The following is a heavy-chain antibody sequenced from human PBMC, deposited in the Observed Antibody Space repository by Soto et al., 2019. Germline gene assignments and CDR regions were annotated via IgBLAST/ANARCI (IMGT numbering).Heavy chain of an antibody. CDR3: ARVDRGGYSSAWYEVLADWSFVGMDV. CDR2: ISSSSSYT. J-gene: IGHJ6*02. V-gene: IGHV3-11*05. Sequence: PGGSLRLSCAASGFTFSDFYMSWIRQAPGKGLEWVSYISSSSSYTNYADSVKGRFTISRDNAKNSLYLQMNSLRAEDTAVYYCARVDRGGYSSAWYEVLADWSFVGMDVWGQGTTVTVAS. D-gene: IGHD6-19*01. CDR1: GFTFSDFY.